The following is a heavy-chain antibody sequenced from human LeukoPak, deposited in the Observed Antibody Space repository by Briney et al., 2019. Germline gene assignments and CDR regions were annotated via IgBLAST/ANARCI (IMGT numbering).Heavy chain of an antibody. J-gene: IGHJ4*02. Sequence: GGSLRLSCAASGFTFSNAWMSWVRQAPGKGLEWVGRIKSKTDGGTTDYAAPVKGRFTISRDDSKNTLYLQMSSLKTEDTAVYYCTTDLGYCSGGSCYSSNYWGQGTLVTVSS. D-gene: IGHD2-15*01. CDR3: TTDLGYCSGGSCYSSNY. V-gene: IGHV3-15*01. CDR2: IKSKTDGGTT. CDR1: GFTFSNAW.